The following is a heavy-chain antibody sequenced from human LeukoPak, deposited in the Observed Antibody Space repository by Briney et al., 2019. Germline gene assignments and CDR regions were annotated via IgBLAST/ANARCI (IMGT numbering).Heavy chain of an antibody. D-gene: IGHD4-17*01. CDR1: GGSISSSSYY. Sequence: SETLSLTCTVSGGSISSSSYYWGWIRQPPGKGLEWIGSIYYSGSTNYNPSLKSRVTISVDTSKNQFSLNLRSVTAADTAVYYCARVYGDYSREQFWLDPWGQGTLVTVSS. V-gene: IGHV4-39*07. CDR2: IYYSGST. CDR3: ARVYGDYSREQFWLDP. J-gene: IGHJ5*02.